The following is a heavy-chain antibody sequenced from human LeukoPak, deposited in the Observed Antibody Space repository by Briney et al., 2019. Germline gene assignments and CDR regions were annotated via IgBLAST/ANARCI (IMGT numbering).Heavy chain of an antibody. CDR2: IFYSGST. CDR1: SGSISTSNYY. V-gene: IGHV4-39*07. CDR3: AREVRYYYGSGYYYYYMDV. D-gene: IGHD3-10*01. Sequence: PSETLSLTCTVSSGSISTSNYYWGWVRQPPGKALEWIGNIFYSGSTNYNPSLKSRVTISVDTSKNQYSLKLSSVTAADTAVYYCAREVRYYYGSGYYYYYMDVWGKGTTVTISS. J-gene: IGHJ6*03.